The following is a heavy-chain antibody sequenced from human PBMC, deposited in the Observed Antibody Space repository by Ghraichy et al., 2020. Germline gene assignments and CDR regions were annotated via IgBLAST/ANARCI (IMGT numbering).Heavy chain of an antibody. CDR2: INPNSGGT. Sequence: ASVKVSCKASGYTFTGYYMHWVRQAPGQGLEWMGWINPNSGGTNYAQKFQGWVTMTRDTSISTAYMELSRLRSDDTAVYYCARSRPQGGGSPTLRWFDPWGQGTLVTVSS. D-gene: IGHD5-12*01. CDR1: GYTFTGYY. J-gene: IGHJ5*02. CDR3: ARSRPQGGGSPTLRWFDP. V-gene: IGHV1-2*04.